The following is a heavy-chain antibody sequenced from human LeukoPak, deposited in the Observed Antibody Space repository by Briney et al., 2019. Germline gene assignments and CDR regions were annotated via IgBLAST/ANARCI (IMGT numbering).Heavy chain of an antibody. D-gene: IGHD5-18*01. CDR3: ARGGYSYPFDY. J-gene: IGHJ4*02. CDR1: GGSISSSSYY. Sequence: SETLSLTCTVSGGSISSSSYYWGWIRQPPGKGLEWIGSIYYSGSTYYNPSLKSRVSISIDTSKNQFSLNLSSVTAADTAVYYCARGGYSYPFDYWGQGTLVTVSS. CDR2: IYYSGST. V-gene: IGHV4-39*01.